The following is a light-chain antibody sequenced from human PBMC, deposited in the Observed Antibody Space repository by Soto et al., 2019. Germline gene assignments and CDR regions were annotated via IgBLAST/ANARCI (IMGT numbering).Light chain of an antibody. CDR3: SLYASTNTFM. V-gene: IGLV2-23*02. CDR2: EAT. J-gene: IGLJ3*02. Sequence: QSALTQPASVSGSPGQSITISCTGTSSDIGRYNLVSWYQQHPGKPPKLMIYEATKRPSGVSNRFSGSKFGNTASLTISGLQAEDEADYYCSLYASTNTFMFGGGTKLTVL. CDR1: SSDIGRYNL.